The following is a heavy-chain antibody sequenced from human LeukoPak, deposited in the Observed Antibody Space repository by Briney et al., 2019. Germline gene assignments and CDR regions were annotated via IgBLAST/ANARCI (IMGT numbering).Heavy chain of an antibody. V-gene: IGHV3-7*03. J-gene: IGHJ4*02. CDR2: IKEDGSEK. Sequence: GGSLRLSCAASGFTFSNYWMSWVRQAPGKGLEWVADIKEDGSEKHYVDSVKGRFTISRDNAKNSLYLQMNSLRVDDTAVYYCARTIRGYWGQGTLVTVSS. CDR1: GFTFSNYW. D-gene: IGHD3-10*01. CDR3: ARTIRGY.